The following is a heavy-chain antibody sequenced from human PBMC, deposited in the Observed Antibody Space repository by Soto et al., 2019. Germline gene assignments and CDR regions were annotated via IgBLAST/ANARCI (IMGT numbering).Heavy chain of an antibody. CDR3: ARGPGTSYFDY. V-gene: IGHV3-33*01. CDR2: IWSGGSNE. Sequence: GGSPRLSCAAVGFPFTCFCIHWVPQAPGKGLEWVAVIWSGGSNENYADSVKGRFTISRDNSKNMLYLQMNSLRAEDTAVYYCARGPGTSYFDYWGQGSLVTVSS. CDR1: GFPFTCFC. D-gene: IGHD2-2*01. J-gene: IGHJ4*02.